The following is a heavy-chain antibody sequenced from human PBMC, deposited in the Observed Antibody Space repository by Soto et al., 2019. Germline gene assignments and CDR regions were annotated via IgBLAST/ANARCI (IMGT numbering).Heavy chain of an antibody. Sequence: PSETLSLTCAVSGGSFTSNNWWTWVRQPPGQGLEWIGEIHRTGSTNYNPSLKSRVTISLDKSENQFSRKVTSLTAADTAVYYCASRDPGTSVDYWGQGTLVTVSS. V-gene: IGHV4-4*02. CDR1: GGSFTSNNW. J-gene: IGHJ4*02. D-gene: IGHD1-7*01. CDR2: IHRTGST. CDR3: ASRDPGTSVDY.